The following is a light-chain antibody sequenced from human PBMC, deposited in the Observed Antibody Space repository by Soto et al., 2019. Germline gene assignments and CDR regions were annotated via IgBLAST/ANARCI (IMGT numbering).Light chain of an antibody. Sequence: EVVLTQSPGTLSLSPGERATFSCRASQSVRSTYLAWYRQNPGQAPRLLIYQASNRATGIPDRFSGSGSGADFTLSISRLEPEDFAVYYCQQYWSSPRTFGQGTKVEIK. CDR1: QSVRSTY. J-gene: IGKJ1*01. V-gene: IGKV3-20*01. CDR2: QAS. CDR3: QQYWSSPRT.